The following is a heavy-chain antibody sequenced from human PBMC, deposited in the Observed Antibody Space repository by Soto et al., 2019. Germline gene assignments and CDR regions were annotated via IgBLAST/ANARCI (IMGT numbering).Heavy chain of an antibody. CDR2: ISYDGSNK. J-gene: IGHJ5*02. V-gene: IGHV3-30-3*01. D-gene: IGHD6-19*01. CDR1: GFTFSSYA. CDR3: ARQLVAVAGNWFDP. Sequence: QVQLVESGGGVVQPGRSLRLSCAASGFTFSSYAMHWVRQAPGKGLEWVAVISYDGSNKYYADSVKGRFTISRDNSKNTLYLEINSLRAEDTAVYYCARQLVAVAGNWFDPWGQGTLVTVSS.